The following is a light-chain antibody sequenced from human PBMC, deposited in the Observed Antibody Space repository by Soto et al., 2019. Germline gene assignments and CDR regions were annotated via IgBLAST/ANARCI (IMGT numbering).Light chain of an antibody. CDR3: QLYGSSTLYT. J-gene: IGKJ2*01. CDR1: QSVNSN. CDR2: RAS. Sequence: EIVMTQSPATLSVSPGEGATLSCRASQSVNSNLAWYRHKPGQAPRLLIYRASTRAAGLPDRFSGSGSGTEFTLTINRLEPEDFVVYYCQLYGSSTLYTFGQGTKVDIK. V-gene: IGKV3-15*01.